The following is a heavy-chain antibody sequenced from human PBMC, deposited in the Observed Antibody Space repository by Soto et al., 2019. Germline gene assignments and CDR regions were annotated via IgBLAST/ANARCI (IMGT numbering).Heavy chain of an antibody. CDR3: ASVASVAGTLSY. D-gene: IGHD6-19*01. CDR2: INHSGST. J-gene: IGHJ4*02. Sequence: QVQLQQWGAGLLKPSETLSLTCAVYGGSFSGYYWSWIRQPPGKGREWIGEINHSGSTNYNPSLKSRVTISVDTSKNQFSLKLSSVTAADTAVYYCASVASVAGTLSYWGQGTLVTVSS. V-gene: IGHV4-34*01. CDR1: GGSFSGYY.